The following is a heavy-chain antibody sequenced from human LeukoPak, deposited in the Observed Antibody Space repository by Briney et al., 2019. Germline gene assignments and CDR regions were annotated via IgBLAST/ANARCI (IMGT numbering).Heavy chain of an antibody. CDR3: ARDHSGRGPLDY. Sequence: PGGSLRLSCAASGFTFSSYEMNWVRQAPGKGLERVSYISSSGSTMYYADSVKGRFTISRDNAKNSLYLQMNSLRAEDTAVYYCARDHSGRGPLDYWGQGTLVTVSS. J-gene: IGHJ4*02. CDR1: GFTFSSYE. CDR2: ISSSGSTM. V-gene: IGHV3-48*03. D-gene: IGHD3-10*01.